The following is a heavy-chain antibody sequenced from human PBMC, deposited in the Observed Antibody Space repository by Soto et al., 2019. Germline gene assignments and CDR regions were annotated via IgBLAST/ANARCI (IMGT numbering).Heavy chain of an antibody. V-gene: IGHV4-34*01. CDR3: ARGLLGGAAT. J-gene: IGHJ5*02. D-gene: IGHD3-16*01. CDR1: GGSLSGYY. CDR2: INRSGST. Sequence: QVQLQQWGAGLLKPSETLSLTCAVYGGSLSGYYWSWIRQPPGKGLEWIGEINRSGSTNYIPSLKRRVIISVDTAKNQFSLKLSSVTAADTAVYYCARGLLGGAATWGQGPLVTVSS.